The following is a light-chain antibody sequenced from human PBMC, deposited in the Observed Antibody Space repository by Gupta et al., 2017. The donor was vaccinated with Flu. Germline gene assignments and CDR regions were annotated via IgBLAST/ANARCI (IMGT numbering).Light chain of an antibody. Sequence: QSVLTQPPSVSGAPGQRVTISCTGSSSNIGAGYDVHWYQQLPGTAPKLLIYGNSNRHSGGPDRFSGSKSGTSASLAITGLQAEDEADYYCQSYDSSLSVFYVFGTGTKVTVL. CDR2: GNS. V-gene: IGLV1-40*01. CDR3: QSYDSSLSVFYV. CDR1: SSNIGAGYD. J-gene: IGLJ1*01.